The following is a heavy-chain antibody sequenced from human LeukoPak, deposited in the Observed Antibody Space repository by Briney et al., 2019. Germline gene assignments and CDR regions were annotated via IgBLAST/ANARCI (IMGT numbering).Heavy chain of an antibody. Sequence: SSETLSLTCTASGGSISSSGYYWGWIRQPPGKGLEWIASINYSGTTYYNPSLKSRVTISEDRSKNQFSLKLSSVTAADTAVYYCARLRDGRWLLEYWGQGTLVTVPS. CDR2: INYSGTT. CDR1: GGSISSSGYY. V-gene: IGHV4-39*01. J-gene: IGHJ4*02. D-gene: IGHD5-24*01. CDR3: ARLRDGRWLLEY.